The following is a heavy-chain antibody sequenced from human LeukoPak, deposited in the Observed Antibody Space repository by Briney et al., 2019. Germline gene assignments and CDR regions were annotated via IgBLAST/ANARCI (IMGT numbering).Heavy chain of an antibody. D-gene: IGHD2-15*01. Sequence: PGGSLRLSCAASGFIFSSYGMSWVRQTPGKGLEWVSAISGSGSKTYYGDSVKGRFTISRDNSKNTLYLQMNSLRVEDTAVYYCAKRLGSNDNAFDIWGQGTTVTVSS. CDR1: GFIFSSYG. V-gene: IGHV3-23*01. J-gene: IGHJ3*02. CDR3: AKRLGSNDNAFDI. CDR2: ISGSGSKT.